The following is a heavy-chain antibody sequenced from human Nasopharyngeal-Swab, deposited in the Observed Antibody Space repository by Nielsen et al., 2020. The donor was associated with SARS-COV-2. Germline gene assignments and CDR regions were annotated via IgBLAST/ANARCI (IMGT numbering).Heavy chain of an antibody. CDR3: AKGIYGDYLIDY. CDR1: GFTFSDHD. D-gene: IGHD4-17*01. CDR2: ISGSGRNT. Sequence: ESLKISCVASGFTFSDHDMNWVRQAPGKGLEWVSAISGSGRNTYYANSVEGRFTISRDNSKSTLFLQMNSLRAEDTALYYCAKGIYGDYLIDYWGQGTLVTVSS. V-gene: IGHV3-23*01. J-gene: IGHJ4*02.